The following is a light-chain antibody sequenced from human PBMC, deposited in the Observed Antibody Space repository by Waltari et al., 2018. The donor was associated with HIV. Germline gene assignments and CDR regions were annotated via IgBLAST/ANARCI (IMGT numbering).Light chain of an antibody. CDR1: NANIGSKY. V-gene: IGLV1-47*01. Sequence: QSVLTQPPSASGTPGQRVTISCSGSNANIGSKYVYWYQQLPGTAPKLLMYMNNQRPSGVPDRFSGSKSGPSASLAISGLRSDDEADYYCAAWDASLSAWVFGGWTKLTVL. CDR3: AAWDASLSAWV. J-gene: IGLJ3*02. CDR2: MNN.